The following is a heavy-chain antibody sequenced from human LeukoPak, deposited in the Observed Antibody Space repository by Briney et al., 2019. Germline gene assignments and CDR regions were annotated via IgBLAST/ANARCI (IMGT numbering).Heavy chain of an antibody. J-gene: IGHJ4*02. CDR2: ISSSSRYI. Sequence: GGSLRLSCAASEFTFSSYNMNWLRQAPGKGLEWVSSISSSSRYIYYADSVKGRFTISRDNAKNSLYLQMNSLRAEDTAVYYCAREPFWSGYYSNLHFDYWGQGTLVTVSS. D-gene: IGHD3-3*01. V-gene: IGHV3-21*01. CDR3: AREPFWSGYYSNLHFDY. CDR1: EFTFSSYN.